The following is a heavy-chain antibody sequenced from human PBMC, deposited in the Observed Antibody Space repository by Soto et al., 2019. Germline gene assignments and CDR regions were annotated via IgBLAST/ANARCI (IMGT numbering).Heavy chain of an antibody. Sequence: EVQLLESGGGLVQPGGSLRLSCAASGFTFSSYAMNWVRQAPGKGLEWVSFISGSGDSTYYADSVKSQFTISRDNSKNPLFLQMNSLSSADTAVYYGAKRSSSWCFDYWGQGTLVTVSS. CDR1: GFTFSSYA. J-gene: IGHJ4*02. V-gene: IGHV3-23*01. D-gene: IGHD6-13*01. CDR2: ISGSGDST. CDR3: AKRSSSWCFDY.